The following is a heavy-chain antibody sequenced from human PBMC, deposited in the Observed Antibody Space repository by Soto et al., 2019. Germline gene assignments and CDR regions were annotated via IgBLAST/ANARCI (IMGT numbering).Heavy chain of an antibody. D-gene: IGHD2-2*01. CDR3: ARFDLGYCSSTSCYAPYYYYMDV. CDR1: GGSISSYY. J-gene: IGHJ6*03. V-gene: IGHV4-59*08. CDR2: IYYSGST. Sequence: SETMSLTCTVSGGSISSYYWSWIRPPPGKGLEWIGYIYYSGSTNYNPSLKSRVTISVDTSKNQFSLKLSSVTAADTAVYYCARFDLGYCSSTSCYAPYYYYMDVWGKGTTVTVSS.